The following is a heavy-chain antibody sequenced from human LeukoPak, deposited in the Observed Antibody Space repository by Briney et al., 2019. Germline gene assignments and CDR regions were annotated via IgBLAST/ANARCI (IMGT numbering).Heavy chain of an antibody. J-gene: IGHJ5*02. Sequence: ASVKVSCKASGYTFTSYGISWVRQAPGQGLEWMGWISAYNGNTNYAQKLQGRVTMTTDTSTSTAYMELRSLRSDDTAVYYCARVGPIFGVVSNWFDPWGQGTLVTVSS. CDR1: GYTFTSYG. CDR3: ARVGPIFGVVSNWFDP. V-gene: IGHV1-18*01. D-gene: IGHD3-3*01. CDR2: ISAYNGNT.